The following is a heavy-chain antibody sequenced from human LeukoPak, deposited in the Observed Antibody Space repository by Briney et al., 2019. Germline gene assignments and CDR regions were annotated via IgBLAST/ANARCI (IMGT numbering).Heavy chain of an antibody. V-gene: IGHV1-18*04. D-gene: IGHD3-9*01. CDR1: GYTFTSYG. J-gene: IGHJ4*02. CDR2: ISAYNGNT. CDR3: ARAKDYDILTGYYKDFDY. Sequence: GASVKVSCKASGYTFTSYGISWVRQAPGQGLEWMGWISAYNGNTNYAQKLQGRATMTTDTSTSTAYMELRSLRSDDTAVYYCARAKDYDILTGYYKDFDYWGQGTLVTVSS.